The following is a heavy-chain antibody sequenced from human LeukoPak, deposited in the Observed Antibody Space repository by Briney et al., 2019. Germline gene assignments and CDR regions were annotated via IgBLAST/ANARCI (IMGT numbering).Heavy chain of an antibody. Sequence: GGSLRLSCAASGFTFSSFFMNWVRQAPGKGLEWVSTIDGSGGRTYYADSVKGRFTISRDSSENTLYLQMNSLRAEDTAVYYCAKDQTPYYWGQGTLVTVSS. CDR2: IDGSGGRT. D-gene: IGHD4-23*01. V-gene: IGHV3-23*01. CDR1: GFTFSSFF. CDR3: AKDQTPYY. J-gene: IGHJ4*02.